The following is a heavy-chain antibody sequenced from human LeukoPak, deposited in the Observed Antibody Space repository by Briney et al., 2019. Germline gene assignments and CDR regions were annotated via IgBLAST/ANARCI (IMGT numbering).Heavy chain of an antibody. CDR3: ARQGIVGATKD. J-gene: IGHJ4*02. CDR2: IYYSGST. Sequence: PSQTLSLTCTVSGGSISSYYWSWIRQPPGKGLEWIGYIYYSGSTNYNPSLKSRVTISVDTSKNQFSLKLSSVTAADTAVYYCARQGIVGATKDWGQGTLVTVSS. CDR1: GGSISSYY. D-gene: IGHD1-26*01. V-gene: IGHV4-59*08.